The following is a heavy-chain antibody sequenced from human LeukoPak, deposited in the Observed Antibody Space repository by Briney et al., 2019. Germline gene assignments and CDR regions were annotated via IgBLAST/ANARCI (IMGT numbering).Heavy chain of an antibody. D-gene: IGHD3-3*01. CDR1: GGSISSYY. CDR2: IYYSGST. CDR3: ARSRGSGDFWSGDGASDI. V-gene: IGHV4-59*08. J-gene: IGHJ3*02. Sequence: SETLSLTCTVSGGSISSYYWSWIRQPPGKGLEWIGYIYYSGSTNYNPSLKSRVTISVDTSKNQFSLKLSSVTAADTAVYYCARSRGSGDFWSGDGASDIWGQGTMVTVSS.